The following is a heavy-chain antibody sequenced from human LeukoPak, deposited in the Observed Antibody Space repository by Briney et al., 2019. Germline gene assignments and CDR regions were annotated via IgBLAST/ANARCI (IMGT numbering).Heavy chain of an antibody. CDR2: IWYDGSNK. D-gene: IGHD4-17*01. J-gene: IGHJ1*01. V-gene: IGHV3-33*06. Sequence: PGRSLRLSCAASGFTFSSYGMHWVRQAPGKGLEWVAVIWYDGSNKYYADSVKGRFTISRDNSKNTLYLQMNSLRAEDTAVYYCAKAPTVTTVYFQHWGQGTLVTGSS. CDR1: GFTFSSYG. CDR3: AKAPTVTTVYFQH.